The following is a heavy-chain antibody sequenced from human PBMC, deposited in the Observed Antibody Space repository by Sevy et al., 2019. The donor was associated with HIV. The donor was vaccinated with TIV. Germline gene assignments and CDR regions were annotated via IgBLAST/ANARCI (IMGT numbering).Heavy chain of an antibody. J-gene: IGHJ6*03. CDR3: SRLAVTKLRGPRKYYYMDV. CDR2: IGSKAYGGTT. CDR1: GFTFGDYA. D-gene: IGHD3-10*01. Sequence: GGSLRLSFTAPGFTFGDYAMIWFRQLPGKGREGVGFIGSKAYGGTTEYAASVGGRLTLSRDDSKTIAYLQMSSLKTEDTAMYYCSRLAVTKLRGPRKYYYMDVWGKGTTVTVSS. V-gene: IGHV3-49*03.